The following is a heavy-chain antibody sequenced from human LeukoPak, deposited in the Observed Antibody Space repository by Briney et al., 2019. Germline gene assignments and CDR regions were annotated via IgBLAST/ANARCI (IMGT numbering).Heavy chain of an antibody. J-gene: IGHJ4*02. D-gene: IGHD4-17*01. Sequence: SQTLSLTCTVSGGSISSGSYYWSWIRQPAGKGLEWIGRIYTSGSTNYNPSLKSRVTISVDTSKNQFSLKLSSVTAADTAVYYCASHRDYGDYEAFFDYWGQGTLVTASS. CDR2: IYTSGST. CDR1: GGSISSGSYY. CDR3: ASHRDYGDYEAFFDY. V-gene: IGHV4-61*02.